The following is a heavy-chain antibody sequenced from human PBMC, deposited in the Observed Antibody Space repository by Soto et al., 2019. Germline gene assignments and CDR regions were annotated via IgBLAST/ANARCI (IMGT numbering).Heavy chain of an antibody. V-gene: IGHV3-33*01. CDR2: IWYDGSNK. Sequence: GGSLRLSCAASGFTFSSYGMHWVRQAPGKGLEWVAVIWYDGSNKYYADSVKGRFTISRDNSKNTLYLQMNSLRAEDTAVYYCARDSLRYCSSTSCYYDPWGQGTLVTSPQ. J-gene: IGHJ5*02. CDR3: ARDSLRYCSSTSCYYDP. CDR1: GFTFSSYG. D-gene: IGHD2-2*01.